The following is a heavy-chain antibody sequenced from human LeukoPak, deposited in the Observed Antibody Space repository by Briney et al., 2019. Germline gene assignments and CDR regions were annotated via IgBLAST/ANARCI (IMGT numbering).Heavy chain of an antibody. V-gene: IGHV4-61*01. CDR3: ARGSRGYSYG. J-gene: IGHJ4*02. CDR2: IYYSAST. CDR1: GGSVSSGSYY. D-gene: IGHD5-18*01. Sequence: SETLSLTCTVSGGSVSSGSYYWSWIRQPPGKGLEWIGYIYYSASTNYNPSLKSRVTISVDTSNNQFSLKLSSVTAADTAVYYCARGSRGYSYGWGQGTLVTISS.